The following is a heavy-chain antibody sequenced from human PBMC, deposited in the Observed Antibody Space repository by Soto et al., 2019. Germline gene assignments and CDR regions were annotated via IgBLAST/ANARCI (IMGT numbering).Heavy chain of an antibody. CDR1: GYTFTGDY. D-gene: IGHD2-2*01. CDR3: AREGGYCSSTSCHDAFDI. J-gene: IGHJ3*02. V-gene: IGHV1-2*04. CDR2: INPNSGGT. Sequence: ASGKVSCQASGYTFTGDYMHWVRQAPGQGLEWMGWINPNSGGTNYAQKFQGWVTMTRDTSISTAYMELSRLRSDDTAVYYCAREGGYCSSTSCHDAFDIWGQGTMVTVSS.